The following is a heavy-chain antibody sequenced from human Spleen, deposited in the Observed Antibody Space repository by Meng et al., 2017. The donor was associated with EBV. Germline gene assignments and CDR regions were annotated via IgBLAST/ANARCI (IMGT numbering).Heavy chain of an antibody. Sequence: VQVREWAQGLGKHSGPLSVPCPVFVGAIASSNGWSWVREPPGRGLEWIGKINLSGGTSNNRSFESRVPISVDKPKTQIFLKLGSVTAADTAVYYWAQRERWGLDPWAREPWSPSPQ. CDR3: AQRERWGLDP. V-gene: IGHV4-4*02. J-gene: IGHJ5*02. CDR2: INLSGGT. D-gene: IGHD3-16*01. CDR1: VGAIASSNG.